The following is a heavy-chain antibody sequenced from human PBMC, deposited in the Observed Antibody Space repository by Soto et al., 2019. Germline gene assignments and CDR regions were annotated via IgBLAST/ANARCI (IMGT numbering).Heavy chain of an antibody. Sequence: QLQLQESGPGLVKPSETLSLTCTVSGGSISSSSYYWGWIRQPPGKGLEWIGSIYYSGSTYYNPSLKSRVTISVDTSKNQFSLKLSSVTAADTAVYYCATPGARHDYSNYYYGMDVWGQGTTVTVSS. J-gene: IGHJ6*02. CDR3: ATPGARHDYSNYYYGMDV. CDR2: IYYSGST. D-gene: IGHD4-4*01. CDR1: GGSISSSSYY. V-gene: IGHV4-39*01.